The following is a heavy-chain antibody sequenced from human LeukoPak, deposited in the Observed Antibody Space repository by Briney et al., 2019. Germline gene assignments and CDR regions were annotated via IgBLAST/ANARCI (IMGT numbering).Heavy chain of an antibody. CDR1: GFTFSDFA. Sequence: GGSLRLSCAASGFTFSDFAMSWVRLAPGKGLEWVSSIEKNAGGAYYADSVKGRFTVSRDNSKNTLYLQMSSLRVEDTALYYCARQEGALIENWCFDHWGLGTLVTVSS. CDR3: ARQEGALIENWCFDH. J-gene: IGHJ4*02. CDR2: IEKNAGGA. V-gene: IGHV3-23*01. D-gene: IGHD1-26*01.